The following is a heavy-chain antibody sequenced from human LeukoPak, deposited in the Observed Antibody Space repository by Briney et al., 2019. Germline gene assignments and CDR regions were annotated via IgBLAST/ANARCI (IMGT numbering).Heavy chain of an antibody. V-gene: IGHV1-24*01. Sequence: GASVKVSCTVSGSTLTKISIDWVRQAPGKGLEWMGSLSPRDGETSHAQKFQGRFNMTADTSTDTAYMEMSSLDSGDTAVYYCATGAMVYDYWGQGTLSIVSS. CDR3: ATGAMVYDY. D-gene: IGHD3-10*01. J-gene: IGHJ4*02. CDR2: LSPRDGET. CDR1: GSTLTKIS.